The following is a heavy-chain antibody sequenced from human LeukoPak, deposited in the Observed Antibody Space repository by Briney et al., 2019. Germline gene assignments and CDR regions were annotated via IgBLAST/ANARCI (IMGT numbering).Heavy chain of an antibody. D-gene: IGHD3-10*01. CDR1: GGSISSGSYY. V-gene: IGHV4-61*02. Sequence: SETLSLTCTVSGGSISSGSYYWSWIRQPAGKGLEWIGRIYSSGSTNYNPSLKSRVTISLDTSKNQFSLKLSSVTAADTAVYYCARHPHRGGFGELARRNWFDPWGQGTLVTVSS. CDR3: ARHPHRGGFGELARRNWFDP. J-gene: IGHJ5*02. CDR2: IYSSGST.